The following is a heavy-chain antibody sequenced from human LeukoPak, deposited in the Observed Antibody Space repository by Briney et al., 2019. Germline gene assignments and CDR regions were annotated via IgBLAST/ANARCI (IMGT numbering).Heavy chain of an antibody. CDR2: ISGSGGST. D-gene: IGHD3-3*01. Sequence: PGGSLRLSCAASGFTFSSYAMSWVRQAPGKGLEWVSVISGSGGSTYYADSVKSRFTISRDNSKNTLYLQMNSLRAEDTAVYYCARPPFWSGSSYYFDYWGQGTLVTVSS. J-gene: IGHJ4*02. V-gene: IGHV3-23*01. CDR3: ARPPFWSGSSYYFDY. CDR1: GFTFSSYA.